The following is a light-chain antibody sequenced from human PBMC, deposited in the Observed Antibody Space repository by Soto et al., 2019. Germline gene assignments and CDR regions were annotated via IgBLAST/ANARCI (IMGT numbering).Light chain of an antibody. CDR1: SGHSSYA. CDR2: LNNDGSH. Sequence: QPVLTQSPSASASLGASVKLTCTLSSGHSSYAIAWHQKQPGKGPRYLMDLNNDGSHTKGDGIPVRFSGSSSGAERYLIISSLQSEDEADYYCQTWGTGFQVFGGGTQLTVL. J-gene: IGLJ2*01. V-gene: IGLV4-69*01. CDR3: QTWGTGFQV.